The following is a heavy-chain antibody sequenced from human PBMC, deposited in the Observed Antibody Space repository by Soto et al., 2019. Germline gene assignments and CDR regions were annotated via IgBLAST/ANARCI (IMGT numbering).Heavy chain of an antibody. D-gene: IGHD5-18*01. CDR2: IYYSGST. CDR3: ARSEYSYGRNALLE. CDR1: GDSISSVCYY. V-gene: IGHV4-31*03. Sequence: SETLSLTCSVSGDSISSVCYYWSWIRKHPGEGLEWIGCIYYSGSTFYNPSLKSRVTISVDTSKNKFSLKPSSVTAADTAVYSRARSEYSYGRNALLEWGQGTRVTVS. J-gene: IGHJ4*02.